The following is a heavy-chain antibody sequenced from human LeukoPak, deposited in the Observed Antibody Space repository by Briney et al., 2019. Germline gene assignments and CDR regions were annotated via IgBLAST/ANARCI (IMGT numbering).Heavy chain of an antibody. CDR1: GFSFDGYG. Sequence: GGSLRLSCAVSGFSFDGYGMSWVRHPPGKGLEWVSGIIWNGGETGYVDSVKGRFTISRDNAKKSLYLDMNFLRAEDTALYYCARDTDFRYAYGHYGHAFDIWGQGTMVTVSA. V-gene: IGHV3-20*04. CDR3: ARDTDFRYAYGHYGHAFDI. J-gene: IGHJ3*02. CDR2: IIWNGGET. D-gene: IGHD4-17*01.